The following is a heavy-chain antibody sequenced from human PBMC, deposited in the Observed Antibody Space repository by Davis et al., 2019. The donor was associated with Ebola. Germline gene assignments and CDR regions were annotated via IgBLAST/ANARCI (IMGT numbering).Heavy chain of an antibody. J-gene: IGHJ4*02. V-gene: IGHV3-23*01. CDR3: ARDRYSDGSGYFFEQSH. Sequence: GESLKISCAASGFTFSSYAMSWVRQAPGKGLEWVSVISGSGGSTYYADSVKGRFTISRDNSKNTLYLQMNSLRAEDTAVYYCARDRYSDGSGYFFEQSHWGQGTLVTVSS. CDR2: ISGSGGST. D-gene: IGHD3-22*01. CDR1: GFTFSSYA.